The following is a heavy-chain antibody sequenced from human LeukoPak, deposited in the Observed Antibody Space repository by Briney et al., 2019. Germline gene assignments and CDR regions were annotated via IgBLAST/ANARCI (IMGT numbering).Heavy chain of an antibody. J-gene: IGHJ4*02. Sequence: SVKVSCKASGGTFSSYAISWVRQAPGQGLEWMGGIIPIFGTANYAQKFQGRVTITADESTSTAYMELSSLRSEDTAVYYCAGDPGYYDSSGHFDYWGQGTLVTVSS. CDR2: IIPIFGTA. CDR3: AGDPGYYDSSGHFDY. V-gene: IGHV1-69*13. CDR1: GGTFSSYA. D-gene: IGHD3-22*01.